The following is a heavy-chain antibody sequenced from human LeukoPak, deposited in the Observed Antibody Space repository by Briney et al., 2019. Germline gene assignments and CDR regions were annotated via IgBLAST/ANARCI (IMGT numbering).Heavy chain of an antibody. CDR1: GFTFSSYW. CDR2: IKGDGSEK. V-gene: IGHV3-7*01. D-gene: IGHD5-24*01. J-gene: IGHJ5*02. CDR3: ARDEYRSRWLHP. Sequence: GGSLRLSCAASGFTFSSYWMSWVRLAPGKGLEWVANIKGDGSEKWYADSVKGRFTIPRDNAQNSVHLQMNSLRAEDTAVHHCARDEYRSRWLHPWGQGTLVTVTS.